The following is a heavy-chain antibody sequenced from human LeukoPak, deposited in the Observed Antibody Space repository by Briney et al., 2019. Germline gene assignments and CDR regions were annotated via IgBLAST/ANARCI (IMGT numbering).Heavy chain of an antibody. J-gene: IGHJ4*02. D-gene: IGHD6-13*01. Sequence: GGSLRLSCAASGFTFSSYGMHWVRQAPGKGLEWVAVISYDGSNKYYADSVKGRFTISRDNSKNTLYLQMNSLRAEDTAVYYCAKGLSGSWPPSFDYWGQGTLVTVSS. V-gene: IGHV3-30*18. CDR2: ISYDGSNK. CDR1: GFTFSSYG. CDR3: AKGLSGSWPPSFDY.